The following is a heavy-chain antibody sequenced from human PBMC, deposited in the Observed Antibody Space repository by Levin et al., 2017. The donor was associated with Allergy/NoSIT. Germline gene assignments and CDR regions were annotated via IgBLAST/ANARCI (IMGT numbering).Heavy chain of an antibody. CDR2: IYWDDDK. CDR3: ARAPLDILTGYYFDY. CDR1: GFSLSTSGVG. Sequence: SGPTLVKPTQTLTLTCTFSGFSLSTSGVGVGWIRQPPGKALEWLALIYWDDDKRYSPSLKSRLTITKDTSKNQVVLTMTNMDPVDTATYYCARAPLDILTGYYFDYWGQGTLVTVSS. J-gene: IGHJ4*02. D-gene: IGHD3-9*01. V-gene: IGHV2-5*02.